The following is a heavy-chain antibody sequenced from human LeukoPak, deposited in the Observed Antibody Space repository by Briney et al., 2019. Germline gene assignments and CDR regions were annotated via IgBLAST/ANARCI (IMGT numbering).Heavy chain of an antibody. Sequence: QPGGSLRLSCAVSGFSFRTYAMTWVRQAPGKGLEWVSVITGGAETYYADSVKGRFTISRDDSKNTLYLQMSSLRVEDTAIYYCAKGGVSDYSNYFYWGQGTLATVSS. CDR2: ITGGAET. D-gene: IGHD4-4*01. V-gene: IGHV3-23*01. CDR3: AKGGVSDYSNYFY. J-gene: IGHJ4*02. CDR1: GFSFRTYA.